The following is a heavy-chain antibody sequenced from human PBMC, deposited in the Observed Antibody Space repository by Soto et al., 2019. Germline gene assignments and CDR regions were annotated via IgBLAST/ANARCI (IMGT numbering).Heavy chain of an antibody. CDR1: GGSISSYY. CDR3: ARGFPSQSGFAY. J-gene: IGHJ4*02. D-gene: IGHD3-3*01. CDR2: IYYSGST. Sequence: SETLSLTCTVSGGSISSYYWSWIRQPPGKGLEWIGYIYYSGSTNYNPSLKSRVTISVDTSKNQFSLKLSSVTAADTAVYYCARGFPSQSGFAYWGQGTLVTVSP. V-gene: IGHV4-59*01.